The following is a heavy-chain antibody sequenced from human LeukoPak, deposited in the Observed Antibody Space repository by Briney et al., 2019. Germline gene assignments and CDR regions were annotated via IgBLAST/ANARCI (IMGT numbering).Heavy chain of an antibody. CDR3: ARAPFQGHYVDY. CDR1: GGSISSSNW. V-gene: IGHV4-4*02. Sequence: SGTLSLTCAVSGGSISSSNWWSWVRQPPGKGLEWIGEIYHSGSTNYNPSLKSRVTISVDKSKNQFSLKLSSVTAADTAVYYWARAPFQGHYVDYGAQGPLATVPS. CDR2: IYHSGST. J-gene: IGHJ4*02.